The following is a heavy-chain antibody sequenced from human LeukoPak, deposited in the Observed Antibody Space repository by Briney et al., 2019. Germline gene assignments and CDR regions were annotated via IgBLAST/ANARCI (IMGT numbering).Heavy chain of an antibody. Sequence: SQTLSLTCTVSGGSISSGDYYWSWIRQPPGKGLEWIGYIYYSGSTYYNPSLKSRFTISVDTSKNQFSLKLSSVTAADTAVYYCARDFRSSSWYDYWGQGTLVTVSS. V-gene: IGHV4-30-4*08. J-gene: IGHJ4*02. CDR3: ARDFRSSSWYDY. CDR1: GGSISSGDYY. D-gene: IGHD6-13*01. CDR2: IYYSGST.